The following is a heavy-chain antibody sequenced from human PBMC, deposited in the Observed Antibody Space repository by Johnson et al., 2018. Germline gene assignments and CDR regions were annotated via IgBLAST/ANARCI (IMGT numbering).Heavy chain of an antibody. CDR3: TRGPSGSHDAFDI. D-gene: IGHD1-26*01. CDR1: GFTFGDYA. Sequence: VQLVQSGGGLVQPGRSLRLSCTASGFTFGDYAMSWFRQAPGKGLEWVGFIRSKAYGGTTEYAASVKGRFTISRDDSKSIAYLQMNSLKTEDKVVYYCTRGPSGSHDAFDIWGQGTMVTVSS. V-gene: IGHV3-49*03. CDR2: IRSKAYGGTT. J-gene: IGHJ3*02.